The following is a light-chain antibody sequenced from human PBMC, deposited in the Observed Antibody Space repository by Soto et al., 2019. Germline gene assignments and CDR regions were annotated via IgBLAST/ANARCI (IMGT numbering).Light chain of an antibody. CDR3: SSYTSSSTL. V-gene: IGLV2-14*01. Sequence: QSALTQPASVSGSPGQSITISCIGTSSDVGGYNYVSWYQQHPGKAPKLMIYAVTDRPSGVSSRFSGSKSGNTASLTISGLQAEDEDDYYCSSYTSSSTLFGTGTKLTVL. CDR2: AVT. J-gene: IGLJ1*01. CDR1: SSDVGGYNY.